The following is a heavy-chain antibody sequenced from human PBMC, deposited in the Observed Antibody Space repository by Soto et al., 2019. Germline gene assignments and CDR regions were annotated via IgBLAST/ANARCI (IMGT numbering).Heavy chain of an antibody. Sequence: PGGSLRLSCAASGFTFSTYGIHWVRQAPGKGLEWAAVIKNDGTDAWYADSVKGRFTMSRDNSKNMVYLQMSSLRDDDTAVYYCARDVWDSSGYFLDYWGQGTLVTVSS. CDR3: ARDVWDSSGYFLDY. D-gene: IGHD3-22*01. V-gene: IGHV3-33*05. CDR1: GFTFSTYG. J-gene: IGHJ4*02. CDR2: IKNDGTDA.